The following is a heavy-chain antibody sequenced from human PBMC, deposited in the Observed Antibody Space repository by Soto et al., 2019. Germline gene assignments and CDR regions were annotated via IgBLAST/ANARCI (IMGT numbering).Heavy chain of an antibody. CDR1: GGFISSYY. CDR2: MYYSGST. V-gene: IGHV4-59*01. J-gene: IGHJ6*02. CDR3: ARVNSSSWYGRYYYYGMDV. D-gene: IGHD6-13*01. Sequence: QVQLQESGPGLVKPSETLSLTCTVSGGFISSYYWSWIRQPPGKGLEWIGDMYYSGSTNYNPSLKRRVTISVDTPKHRFSLKLSSVTAADTAVYYCARVNSSSWYGRYYYYGMDVWGQGTTVTVSS.